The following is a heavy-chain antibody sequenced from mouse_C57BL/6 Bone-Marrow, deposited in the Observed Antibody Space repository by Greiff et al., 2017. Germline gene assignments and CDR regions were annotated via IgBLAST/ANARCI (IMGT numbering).Heavy chain of an antibody. CDR1: GFTFSDYG. V-gene: IGHV5-17*01. CDR2: ISSGSSTI. Sequence: EVKLVESGGGLVKPGGSLKLSCAASGFTFSDYGMHWVRQAPEKGLEWVAYISSGSSTIYYADTVKGRFPISSDNAKNTLCLQMTSLRSEDTAMYYCARSLCYDYGGDYWGQGTSVTVSS. J-gene: IGHJ4*01. D-gene: IGHD2-4*01. CDR3: ARSLCYDYGGDY.